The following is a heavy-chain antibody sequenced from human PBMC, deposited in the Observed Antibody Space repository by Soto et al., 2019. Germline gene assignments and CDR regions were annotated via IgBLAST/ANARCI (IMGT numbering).Heavy chain of an antibody. D-gene: IGHD1-1*01. J-gene: IGHJ4*02. CDR2: ISGYNGNT. V-gene: IGHV1-18*01. CDR1: GYTFTSYG. Sequence: ASVKVSCKASGYTFTSYGISWVRQAPGQGLEWMGWISGYNGNTNYAQDLQGRVIITTDTSTSAAYMELRSLRSDDTAVYYCARVELEPDYFDYWGQGTLVTVSS. CDR3: ARVELEPDYFDY.